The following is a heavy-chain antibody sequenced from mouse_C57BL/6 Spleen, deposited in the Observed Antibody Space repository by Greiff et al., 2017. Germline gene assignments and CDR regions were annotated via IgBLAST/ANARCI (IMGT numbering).Heavy chain of an antibody. J-gene: IGHJ1*03. CDR1: GFTFSDYY. CDR3: ARVFYYYGSSYWYFDV. D-gene: IGHD1-1*01. CDR2: INYDGSST. Sequence: DVKLVESEGGLVQPGSSMKLSCTASGFTFSDYYMAWVRQVPEKGLEWVANINYDGSSTYYLDSLKSRFIISRDNAKNILYLQMSSLKSEDTATYYCARVFYYYGSSYWYFDVWGTGTTVTVSS. V-gene: IGHV5-16*01.